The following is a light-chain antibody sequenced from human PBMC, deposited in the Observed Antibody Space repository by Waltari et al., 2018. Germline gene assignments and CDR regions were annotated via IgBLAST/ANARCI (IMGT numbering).Light chain of an antibody. CDR2: AAS. CDR1: QGISTY. J-gene: IGKJ3*01. CDR3: QQMNNYPRT. V-gene: IGKV1-9*01. Sequence: DIQLTQSPSFLSASVGDRVTITCRASQGISTYLAWYQQKPGKAPKLLIYAASTLQSGVPSRFSGGGSGTEFTLTISSLQPEDFATYYCQQMNNYPRTFGPGTKVDIK.